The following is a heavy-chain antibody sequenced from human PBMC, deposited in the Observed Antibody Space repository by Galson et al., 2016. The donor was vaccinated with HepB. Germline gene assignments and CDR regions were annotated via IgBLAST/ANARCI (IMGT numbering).Heavy chain of an antibody. CDR3: ARDNGPPGALDY. CDR2: ISKDGSVE. V-gene: IGHV3-30*04. Sequence: SLRLSCAASGFTFSAYTIHWVRQAPGKGLEWVALISKDGSVEYYADSVKGRFTISRDNSKNTVHLQMNSLRVEDTAVYYCARDNGPPGALDYWDQGTLVTVSP. CDR1: GFTFSAYT. J-gene: IGHJ4*02. D-gene: IGHD7-27*01.